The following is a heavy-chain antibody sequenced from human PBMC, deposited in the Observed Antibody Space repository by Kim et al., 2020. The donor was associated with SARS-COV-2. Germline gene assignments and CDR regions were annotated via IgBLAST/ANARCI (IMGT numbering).Heavy chain of an antibody. V-gene: IGHV3-11*04. D-gene: IGHD6-19*01. Sequence: VKGPFTISRDNAKNQLYLQMNSLRAEDTAVYYWAREGAGESGDYYYGMDVWGQGTTVTVSS. J-gene: IGHJ6*02. CDR3: AREGAGESGDYYYGMDV.